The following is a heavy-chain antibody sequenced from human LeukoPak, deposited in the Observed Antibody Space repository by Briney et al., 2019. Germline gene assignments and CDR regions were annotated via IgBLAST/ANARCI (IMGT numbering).Heavy chain of an antibody. V-gene: IGHV3-30*02. CDR3: AKARSDIAVATFDY. CDR2: IRYDGSNK. J-gene: IGHJ4*02. Sequence: GGSLRLSCAASGFTFSSYGMHWVRQAPGKWLEWVAFIRYDGSNKYYADSVKGRFTISRDNSKNTLYLQMNSLRAEDTAVYYCAKARSDIAVATFDYWGQGTLVTVSS. CDR1: GFTFSSYG. D-gene: IGHD6-19*01.